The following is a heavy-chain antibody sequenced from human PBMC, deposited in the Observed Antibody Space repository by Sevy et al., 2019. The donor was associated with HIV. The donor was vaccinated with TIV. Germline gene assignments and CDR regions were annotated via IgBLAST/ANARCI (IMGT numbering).Heavy chain of an antibody. V-gene: IGHV1-3*01. CDR3: ARGPTAVVTNWFDP. D-gene: IGHD2-21*02. Sequence: ASVKVAGKASGYTFSSYAIHWVRQAPGQRLEWMGWINAGNGNTKYSEKFQGRVTITRDTSASTAYMELSSLRSEDTAVYYCARGPTAVVTNWFDPWGQGTLVTVSS. J-gene: IGHJ5*02. CDR1: GYTFSSYA. CDR2: INAGNGNT.